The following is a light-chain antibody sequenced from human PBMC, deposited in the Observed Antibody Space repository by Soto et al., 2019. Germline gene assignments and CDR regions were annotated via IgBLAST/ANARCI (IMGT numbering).Light chain of an antibody. CDR2: EVT. J-gene: IGLJ1*01. Sequence: QSALTQPASVSGPLGQSIVISCTGSSSDIGSYDHVSWYQQHPGKAPKLMIYEVTKRPAGVPDRFSGSKSGNTASLTVSGLQAEDEADYFCSSDAGNYNYVFGTGTKLTVL. CDR1: SSDIGSYDH. CDR3: SSDAGNYNYV. V-gene: IGLV2-8*01.